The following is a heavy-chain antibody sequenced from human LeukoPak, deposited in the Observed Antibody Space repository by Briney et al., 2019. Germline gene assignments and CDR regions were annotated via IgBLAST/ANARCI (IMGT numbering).Heavy chain of an antibody. Sequence: SETLSLTCSVSGGSISSYYWSWIRQPPGKGLEWIGYIYYSGSTNYNPSLKSRVTISVDTSKNQFSLKLSSVTAADTAVYYCASSFLLRPLVIWGQGTLVTVSS. V-gene: IGHV4-59*01. CDR1: GGSISSYY. J-gene: IGHJ4*02. CDR2: IYYSGST. D-gene: IGHD3-10*01. CDR3: ASSFLLRPLVI.